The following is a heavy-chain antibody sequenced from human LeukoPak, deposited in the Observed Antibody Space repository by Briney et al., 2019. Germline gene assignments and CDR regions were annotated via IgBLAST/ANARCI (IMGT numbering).Heavy chain of an antibody. CDR1: GGSISSGDYY. J-gene: IGHJ4*02. CDR2: IYYSGST. Sequence: SQTLSLTYAVSGGSISSGDYYWSWIRQPPGTGLEWIGYIYYSGSTYYNPSLKSRVTISVDTSKNQFSLKLSSVTAADTAVYYCAGSPIITAFDYWGQGTLVTVSS. D-gene: IGHD3-10*01. CDR3: AGSPIITAFDY. V-gene: IGHV4-30-4*01.